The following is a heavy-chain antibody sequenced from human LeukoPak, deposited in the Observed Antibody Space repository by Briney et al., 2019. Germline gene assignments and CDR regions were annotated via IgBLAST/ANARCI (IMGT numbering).Heavy chain of an antibody. J-gene: IGHJ4*02. D-gene: IGHD1-26*01. CDR2: IIPIFGTA. CDR1: GGTFSSYA. Sequence: ASVKVSCKASGGTFSSYAISWVRPAPGQGLEWMGGIIPIFGTANYAQKFQGRVTITADKSTNTAYMELSSLRSEDTAVYYCARDRELGVFDYWGQGTLVSVSS. V-gene: IGHV1-69*06. CDR3: ARDRELGVFDY.